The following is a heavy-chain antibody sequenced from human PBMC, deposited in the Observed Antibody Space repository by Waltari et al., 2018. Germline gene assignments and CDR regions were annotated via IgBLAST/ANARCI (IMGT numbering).Heavy chain of an antibody. J-gene: IGHJ5*02. V-gene: IGHV4-39*07. D-gene: IGHD1-26*01. CDR1: GGSISSSSYY. CDR3: ARAGGSRDLNWFDP. CDR2: IYYSGRT. Sequence: QLQLQESGPGLVKPSETLSLTCTVSGGSISSSSYYWGWIRQPPGKGLEWIGSIYYSGRTYYNPSLKSRVTISVDTSKNQFSLKLSSVTAADTAVYYCARAGGSRDLNWFDPWGQGTLVTVSS.